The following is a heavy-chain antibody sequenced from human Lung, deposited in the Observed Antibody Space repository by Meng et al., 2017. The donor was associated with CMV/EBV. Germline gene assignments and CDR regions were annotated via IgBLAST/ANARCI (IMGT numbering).Heavy chain of an antibody. V-gene: IGHV6-1*01. CDR2: TYYRSKWYN. J-gene: IGHJ4*02. CDR1: GDSVSSNSAA. Sequence: SQXXSLTXAISGDSVSSNSAAWNWIRQSPSRGLEWLGRTYYRSKWYNDYAVSVKSRITINPDTSKNQFSLQLNSVTPEDTAVYYCAREGPTVTPFDYLGQGXLVTVSS. CDR3: AREGPTVTPFDY. D-gene: IGHD4-17*01.